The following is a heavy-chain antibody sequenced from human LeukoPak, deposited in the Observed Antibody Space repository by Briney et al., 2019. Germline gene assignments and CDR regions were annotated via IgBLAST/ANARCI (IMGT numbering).Heavy chain of an antibody. CDR3: AMAYSSSWYYFDY. V-gene: IGHV4-59*01. CDR1: GGSIRGYF. CDR2: IYYSGST. Sequence: SETLSHTCTVSGGSIRGYFWTWIRQPPGKGLEWIGYIYYSGSTNYNPSLKSRVTIAVDTSKNQFSLRLSSVTAADTAVYYCAMAYSSSWYYFDYWGQGTLVTVSS. J-gene: IGHJ4*02. D-gene: IGHD6-13*01.